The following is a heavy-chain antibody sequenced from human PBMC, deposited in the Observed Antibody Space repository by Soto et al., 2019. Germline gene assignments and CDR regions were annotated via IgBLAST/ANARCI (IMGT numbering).Heavy chain of an antibody. CDR2: IWYDGSNK. CDR1: GFTFSSYG. Sequence: GGSLRLSXAASGFTFSSYGMHWVRQAPGKGLEWVAVIWYDGSNKYYADSVKGRFTISRDNSKNTLYLRMNSLRAEDTAVYYCARAHRSRWSQHYFDYWGQGTLVTVSS. D-gene: IGHD2-15*01. J-gene: IGHJ4*02. CDR3: ARAHRSRWSQHYFDY. V-gene: IGHV3-33*01.